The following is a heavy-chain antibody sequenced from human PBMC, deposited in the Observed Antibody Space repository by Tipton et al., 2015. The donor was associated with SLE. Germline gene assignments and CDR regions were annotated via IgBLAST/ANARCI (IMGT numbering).Heavy chain of an antibody. V-gene: IGHV4-34*01. CDR3: AGHHYDILTYYGMDV. J-gene: IGHJ6*02. Sequence: TLSLTCTVSGGSISSYYWSWIRQPPGKGLEWIGEINHSGGTNYNPSLKSRVTISVDTSKNQFSLKLSSVTAADTAVYYCAGHHYDILTYYGMDVWGQGTTVTVSS. D-gene: IGHD3-9*01. CDR1: GGSISSYY. CDR2: INHSGGT.